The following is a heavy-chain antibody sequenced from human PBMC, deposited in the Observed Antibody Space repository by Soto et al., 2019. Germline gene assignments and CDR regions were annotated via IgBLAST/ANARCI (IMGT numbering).Heavy chain of an antibody. Sequence: EVQLLESGGGLVQPGGSLRLACATSGFSFSTYAMTWVRQAPGKGLEWVSTFNGNGGGTYYADSVKGRFTISRDNSENTLYLHMDSLRAEDTAPYCCAKDNSLHRLDPWGQGPVVTVSS. V-gene: IGHV3-23*01. CDR1: GFSFSTYA. J-gene: IGHJ5*02. CDR3: AKDNSLHRLDP. CDR2: FNGNGGGT. D-gene: IGHD2-15*01.